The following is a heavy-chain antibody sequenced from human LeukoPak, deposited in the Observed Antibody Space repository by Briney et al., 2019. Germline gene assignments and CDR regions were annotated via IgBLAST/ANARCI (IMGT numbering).Heavy chain of an antibody. CDR2: IKQDGSEK. V-gene: IGHV3-7*03. D-gene: IGHD1-26*01. J-gene: IGHJ6*02. CDR1: GFTFSNYW. Sequence: PGGSLRLSCVGSGFTFSNYWLTWVRQARGKGLECVANIKQDGSEKSYVDSVKGRFTISRDNAKNSVYLQMNNLRGEDTASYYCAKDVNSGSSLVDVWGQGTTVTVSS. CDR3: AKDVNSGSSLVDV.